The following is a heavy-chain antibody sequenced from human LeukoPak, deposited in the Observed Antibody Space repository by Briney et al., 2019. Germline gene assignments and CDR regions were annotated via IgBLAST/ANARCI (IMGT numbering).Heavy chain of an antibody. CDR1: GFTFSSYA. J-gene: IGHJ4*02. CDR3: AKGNGRTGAAAPFDY. D-gene: IGHD6-13*01. V-gene: IGHV3-23*01. CDR2: ISGSGDVT. Sequence: GGSPRLSCAASGFTFSSYAMTWVRQPPGKGLELISGISGSGDVTYYADSVKGRFTLSRDNSKNTLFLQMDSLRAEYTAVYYCAKGNGRTGAAAPFDYWGQGTLVTVSS.